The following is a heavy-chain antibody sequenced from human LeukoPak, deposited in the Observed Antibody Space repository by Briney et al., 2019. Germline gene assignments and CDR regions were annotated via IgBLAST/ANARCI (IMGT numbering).Heavy chain of an antibody. V-gene: IGHV4-61*02. CDR3: ARRRSPTRRPNAFDI. CDR1: GGSISRGSYY. CDR2: IYTSGST. J-gene: IGHJ3*02. Sequence: TSETLSLTCTVSGGSISRGSYYWSWIRQPAGKGLEWTGRIYTSGSTNYNPSLKSRVTISVDTSKNQFSLKLSSVTAADTAVYYCARRRSPTRRPNAFDIWGQGTMVTVTS.